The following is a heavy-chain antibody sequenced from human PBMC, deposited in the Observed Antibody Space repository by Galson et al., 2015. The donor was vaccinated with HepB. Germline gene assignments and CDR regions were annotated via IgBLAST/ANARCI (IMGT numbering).Heavy chain of an antibody. V-gene: IGHV3-73*01. CDR2: IRNKAHSYAT. CDR3: ASDFGDYYDAFDI. CDR1: GFTFSGSA. Sequence: SLRLSCATSGFTFSGSAMHWVRRTSGKGLEWVGRIRNKAHSYATRYAASVKGRFILSRDDSKNTAYLQMNSLKTEDTAVYYCASDFGDYYDAFDIWGQGTMVTVSS. J-gene: IGHJ3*02. D-gene: IGHD4-17*01.